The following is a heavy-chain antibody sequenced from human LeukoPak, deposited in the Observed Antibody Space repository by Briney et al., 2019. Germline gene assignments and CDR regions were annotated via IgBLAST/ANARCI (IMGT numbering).Heavy chain of an antibody. V-gene: IGHV1-46*01. CDR3: ARDLRVSSSSWYGAENWFDP. CDR1: GYTFTSYY. CDR2: INPSGGST. D-gene: IGHD6-13*01. J-gene: IGHJ5*02. Sequence: ASVKVSCKASGYTFTSYYMHWVRQAPGQGLEWMGMINPSGGSTSYAQKFQGRVTMTRDTSTSTAYMELRSLRSDDTAVYYCARDLRVSSSSWYGAENWFDPWSQGTLVTVSS.